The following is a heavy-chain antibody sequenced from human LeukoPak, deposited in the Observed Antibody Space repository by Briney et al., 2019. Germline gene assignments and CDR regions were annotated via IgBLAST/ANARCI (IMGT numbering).Heavy chain of an antibody. J-gene: IGHJ4*02. CDR1: GYTFTSYG. V-gene: IGHV1-18*01. CDR3: ARYGPTNYGDYPFDY. CDR2: ISAYNGNT. D-gene: IGHD4-17*01. Sequence: ASVKVSCKAPGYTFTSYGISWVRQAPGQGLEWMGWISAYNGNTNYAQKLQGRVTMTTDTSTSTAYMELRSLRSDDTAVYYCARYGPTNYGDYPFDYWGQGTLVTVSS.